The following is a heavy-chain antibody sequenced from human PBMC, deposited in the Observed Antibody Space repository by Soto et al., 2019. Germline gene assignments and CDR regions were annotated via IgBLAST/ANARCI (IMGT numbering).Heavy chain of an antibody. D-gene: IGHD5-18*01. Sequence: EVQLVESGGGLVKPGGSLRRSCAASGLTFSRYTMNWVRQAPGKGLEWVSSISTLSNYIDYADSVKGRFTISRDNAKNSVFLQMDSLRAEDTAMYYCATAFDTAMLTSDYWGQGILVTVSS. CDR3: ATAFDTAMLTSDY. CDR1: GLTFSRYT. J-gene: IGHJ4*02. V-gene: IGHV3-21*01. CDR2: ISTLSNYI.